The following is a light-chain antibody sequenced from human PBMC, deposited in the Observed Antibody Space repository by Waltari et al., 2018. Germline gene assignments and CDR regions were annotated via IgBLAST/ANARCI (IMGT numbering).Light chain of an antibody. CDR3: QSYDTTLSVV. CDR1: GSNIGAGYD. CDR2: GTS. Sequence: QSVLTQPPSVSGAPGQKVTISCTGSGSNIGAGYDVHWYQQLPRAAPKLLIYGTSSVPLVVPDRFFGSTSGTSASLAITGLQAEDEADYYCQSYDTTLSVVFGGGTKLTVL. J-gene: IGLJ3*02. V-gene: IGLV1-40*01.